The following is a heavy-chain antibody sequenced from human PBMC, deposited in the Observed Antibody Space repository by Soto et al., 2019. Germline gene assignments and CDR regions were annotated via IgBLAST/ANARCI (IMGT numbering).Heavy chain of an antibody. D-gene: IGHD2-2*01. CDR3: ARDLAHCSSTSCYRGWFDP. J-gene: IGHJ5*02. Sequence: GGSLRLSCAASGFTFSSYSMNWVRQAPGKGLEWVSYISSSSSSIYYADSVKGRFTISRDNAKNSLYLQMNSLRAEDTAVYYCARDLAHCSSTSCYRGWFDPWGQGTLVTVSS. CDR2: ISSSSSSI. V-gene: IGHV3-48*01. CDR1: GFTFSSYS.